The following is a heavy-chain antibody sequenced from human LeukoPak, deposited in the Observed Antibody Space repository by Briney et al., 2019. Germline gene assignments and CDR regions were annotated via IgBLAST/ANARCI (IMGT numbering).Heavy chain of an antibody. CDR1: GFSFRNYG. V-gene: IGHV3-33*01. CDR3: TRRDGDNDRGFDF. Sequence: GGSLRLSCRASGFSFRNYGMHWVRQTPGKGLEWVAVIWYDGSKKYYAESVKGRFTISRDNSKNTLYLQMNSLRVEDPAVYFCTRRDGDNDRGFDFWGQGTLVAVSS. CDR2: IWYDGSKK. J-gene: IGHJ4*02. D-gene: IGHD4-23*01.